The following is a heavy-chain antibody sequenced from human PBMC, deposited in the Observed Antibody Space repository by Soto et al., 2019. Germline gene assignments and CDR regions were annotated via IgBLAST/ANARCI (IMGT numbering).Heavy chain of an antibody. D-gene: IGHD6-19*01. V-gene: IGHV3-30*03. J-gene: IGHJ2*01. CDR1: GFTFSSYA. CDR3: ARVEAVAVRWWYFDL. CDR2: ISYDGSNK. Sequence: QVQLVESGGGVVQPGRSLRLSCAASGFTFSSYAMHWVRQAPGKGLEWVALISYDGSNKYYADSVKGRFTISRDNSKNTVYMEMNRLRTEDTAVYYCARVEAVAVRWWYFDLWGRGTLVTVSS.